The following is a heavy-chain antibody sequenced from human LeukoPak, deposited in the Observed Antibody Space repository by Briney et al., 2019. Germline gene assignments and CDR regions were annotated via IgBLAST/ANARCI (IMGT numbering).Heavy chain of an antibody. CDR1: GFSLSTSGVG. J-gene: IGHJ4*02. V-gene: IGHV2-5*02. CDR3: AHTPGYHDSSGYHY. D-gene: IGHD3-22*01. CDR2: IYWDDDK. Sequence: SGPTLVKPTQTLTLTCTFSGFSLSTSGVGVGWIRQPPGKALEWLALIYWDDDKRYSPSLKSRLTITKDTSKNQVVLTMTNMDPVDTATYYCAHTPGYHDSSGYHYWGQGTLVTVSS.